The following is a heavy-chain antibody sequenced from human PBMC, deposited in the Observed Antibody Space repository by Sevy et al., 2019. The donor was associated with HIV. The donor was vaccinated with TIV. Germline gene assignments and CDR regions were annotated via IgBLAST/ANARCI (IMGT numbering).Heavy chain of an antibody. J-gene: IGHJ5*02. V-gene: IGHV4-34*01. CDR3: ARGPRDGYPNWFDP. D-gene: IGHD2-21*01. CDR1: GGSFSGYY. Sequence: SETLSLTCAVYGGSFSGYYWSWIRQPPGKGLEWIGEINHSGSTNYNPSLKSRFTISVDTSKNQFSLKVNSVTAADTAVYYCARGPRDGYPNWFDPWGQGTLVTVSS. CDR2: INHSGST.